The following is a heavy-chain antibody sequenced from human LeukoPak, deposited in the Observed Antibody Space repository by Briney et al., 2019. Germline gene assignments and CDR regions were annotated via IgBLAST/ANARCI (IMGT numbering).Heavy chain of an antibody. CDR1: GYTFTCYY. CDR2: IKQDGSEK. V-gene: IGHV3-7*05. CDR3: ARDKIVGATKNDY. D-gene: IGHD1-26*01. Sequence: ASVKVSCKASGYTFTCYYVHWVRQAPGQGLEWVANIKQDGSEKYYVDSVKGRFTISRDNAQNSLYLHMNSLRAEDTAVYYCARDKIVGATKNDYWGQGILVTVSS. J-gene: IGHJ4*02.